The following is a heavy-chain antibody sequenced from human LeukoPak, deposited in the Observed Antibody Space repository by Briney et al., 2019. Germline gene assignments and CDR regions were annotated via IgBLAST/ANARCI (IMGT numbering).Heavy chain of an antibody. CDR1: GFTFNSAW. D-gene: IGHD2-15*01. CDR3: ATQGYCSGNTCEAFDY. Sequence: EGSLRLSCAASGFTFNSAWMNWVRHAPGKGLEWVGRIKSKIDGGTIDYTAPVKGRFTISRDDSKNTVYLQMNSLKTEDTAVYYCATQGYCSGNTCEAFDYWGQGTLVTVSS. J-gene: IGHJ4*02. CDR2: IKSKIDGGTI. V-gene: IGHV3-15*01.